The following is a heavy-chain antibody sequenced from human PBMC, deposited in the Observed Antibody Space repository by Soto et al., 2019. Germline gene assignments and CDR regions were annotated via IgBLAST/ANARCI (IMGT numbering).Heavy chain of an antibody. J-gene: IGHJ6*02. CDR3: ARDFCGGDCSDDYYYSAMDV. V-gene: IGHV4-61*01. D-gene: IGHD2-21*02. CDR1: GGSVSSGSHY. CDR2: IFYSGST. Sequence: SETLSLTCTVSGGSVSSGSHYWSWIRQPPGKGLEWIGQIFYSGSTNYNPSLKSRVTISVDTSKNQFSLELSSVTAAATAVYFCARDFCGGDCSDDYYYSAMDVWGQGTTVTVSS.